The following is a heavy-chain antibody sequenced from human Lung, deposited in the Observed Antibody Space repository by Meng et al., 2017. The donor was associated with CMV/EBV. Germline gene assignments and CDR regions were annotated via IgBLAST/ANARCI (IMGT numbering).Heavy chain of an antibody. CDR2: ISSSGSTI. Sequence: SCAASGFTFSYYYMSWIRQAPGKGLEWVPYISSSGSTIYYADSVKGRFTISRDNAKNSLYLQINSLRAEDTAVFYCARDRSGGDCYFYDYLGQGXLVTVSS. CDR1: GFTFSYYY. D-gene: IGHD2-21*01. J-gene: IGHJ4*02. V-gene: IGHV3-11*01. CDR3: ARDRSGGDCYFYDY.